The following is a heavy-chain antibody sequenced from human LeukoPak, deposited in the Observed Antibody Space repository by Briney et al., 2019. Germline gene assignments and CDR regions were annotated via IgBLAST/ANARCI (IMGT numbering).Heavy chain of an antibody. CDR2: ISYDGSNK. CDR1: GFTFSSYG. D-gene: IGHD3-3*01. J-gene: IGHJ4*02. CDR3: AKETYYDFWSGSVDY. V-gene: IGHV3-30*18. Sequence: GGSLRLSCAASGFTFSSYGMHWVRQAPGKGLEWVAVISYDGSNKYYADSVKGRFTISRDNSKNTLYLQMNSLRAEDTAVYYCAKETYYDFWSGSVDYWGQGTLVTVSS.